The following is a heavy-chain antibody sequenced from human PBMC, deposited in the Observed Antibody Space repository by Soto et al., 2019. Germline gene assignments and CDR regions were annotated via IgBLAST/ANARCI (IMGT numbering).Heavy chain of an antibody. Sequence: QGQLVQSGPEVKKPGASVKVSCKASGYTFSRYGISWVRQAPGQGLEWMGWISGYNGATIYAQKVQGRVTMTIDTSTYTAYMELRSLTSDDTAIYYCAKNGQPTYYYYGMDVWGQGTTVTVSS. CDR1: GYTFSRYG. CDR2: ISGYNGAT. V-gene: IGHV1-18*01. J-gene: IGHJ6*02. CDR3: AKNGQPTYYYYGMDV. D-gene: IGHD2-8*01.